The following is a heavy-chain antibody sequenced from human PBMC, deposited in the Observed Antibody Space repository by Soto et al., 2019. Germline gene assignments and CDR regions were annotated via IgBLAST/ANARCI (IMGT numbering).Heavy chain of an antibody. D-gene: IGHD5-12*01. V-gene: IGHV3-23*01. J-gene: IGHJ3*01. CDR1: GFIFTDYA. Sequence: GGSLRLSCAASGFIFTDYAMNWVRQAPGKGLEWVSVIGGRGNSAYYADSVQGRFTISRDNSKNTLSLQMSSLTADDTAIYYCVREGRGSFDFWGRGTMVTVSS. CDR3: VREGRGSFDF. CDR2: IGGRGNSA.